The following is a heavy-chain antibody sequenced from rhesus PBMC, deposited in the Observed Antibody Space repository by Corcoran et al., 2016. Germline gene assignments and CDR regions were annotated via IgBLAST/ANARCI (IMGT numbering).Heavy chain of an antibody. J-gene: IGHJ6*01. CDR2: NKDRGGST. Sequence: QVQLQASGPGLVKPSETLSLTCAVYGGSISSYYWSWIRQPPGKGLGWVGRNKDRGGSTATNPSIKSRGTISTETSKNQFALKLRSVTAADTAGYYCASGVVTSYGLDSWGQGVVVTASS. CDR3: ASGVVTSYGLDS. V-gene: IGHV4-160*01. CDR1: GGSISSYY. D-gene: IGHD2-15*01.